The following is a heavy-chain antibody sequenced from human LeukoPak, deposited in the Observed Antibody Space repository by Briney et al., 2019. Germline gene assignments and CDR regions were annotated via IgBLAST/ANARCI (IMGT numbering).Heavy chain of an antibody. D-gene: IGHD6-19*01. J-gene: IGHJ4*02. CDR1: GGSFSGYY. Sequence: PSETLSLTCAVYGGSFSGYYWSWIRQPPGKGLEWIGEINHSGSTNYNPSLKSRVTISVDTSKNQFSLKLSSVTAADTAVYYCARGSLGVAGPGEFDYWGQGTLVTVSS. CDR2: INHSGST. V-gene: IGHV4-34*01. CDR3: ARGSLGVAGPGEFDY.